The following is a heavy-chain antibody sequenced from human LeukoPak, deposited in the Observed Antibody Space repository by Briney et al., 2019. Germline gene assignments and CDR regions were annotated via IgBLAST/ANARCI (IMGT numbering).Heavy chain of an antibody. CDR1: GITFSSYA. V-gene: IGHV3-23*01. J-gene: IGHJ6*03. CDR3: AKDREVCITGTTCYYYMDV. Sequence: PGGSLRLSCAVSGITFSSYAMSCVRQAPGMGLEWVSAISGSGGSTYYADSVKGRFTISRDNSKNTLYLQMNSLRAEDTAVYYCAKDREVCITGTTCYYYMDVWGKGTTVTVSS. D-gene: IGHD1-7*01. CDR2: ISGSGGST.